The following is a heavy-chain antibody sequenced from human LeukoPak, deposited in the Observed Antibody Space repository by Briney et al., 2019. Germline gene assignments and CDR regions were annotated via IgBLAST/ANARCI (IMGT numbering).Heavy chain of an antibody. CDR2: INPNSGGT. CDR1: GYTFTGYY. CDR3: ARVSRLYYDTSGRIFDY. V-gene: IGHV1-2*02. J-gene: IGHJ4*02. D-gene: IGHD3-22*01. Sequence: GASVKVSCKASGYTFTGYYMHWVRDAPGQGLEWMGWINPNSGGTNYAQKFQGRVTMTRDTSISTAYMELSRLRSDDTAVYYCARVSRLYYDTSGRIFDYWGQGTLVTVSS.